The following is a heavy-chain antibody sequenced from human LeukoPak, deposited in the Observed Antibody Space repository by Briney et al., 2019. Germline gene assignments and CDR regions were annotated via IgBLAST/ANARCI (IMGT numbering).Heavy chain of an antibody. D-gene: IGHD5-12*01. V-gene: IGHV3-74*01. Sequence: GGSLRLSCAASGLTFGDFWMNWVRQPPGKGLVWVALVKGDGRTTIYADSVKGRFTISRDNSKNTVYLQINRLSVDDSGVYYCATEHGYGYDYWGQGVLVTVSS. CDR3: ATEHGYGYDY. CDR2: VKGDGRTT. J-gene: IGHJ4*02. CDR1: GLTFGDFW.